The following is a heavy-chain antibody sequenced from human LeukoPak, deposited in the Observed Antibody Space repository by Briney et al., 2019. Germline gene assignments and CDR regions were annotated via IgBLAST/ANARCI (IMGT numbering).Heavy chain of an antibody. CDR1: GFTFSNYA. D-gene: IGHD4-23*01. CDR3: ARSRTGMVVTPWDY. J-gene: IGHJ4*02. Sequence: QPGGSLRLSCAASGFTFSNYAMHWVRQAPGKGLEWVAVISYDGSNRYYADSVKGRFTISRDNSKNTLYLQMNSLRADDTAVYYCARSRTGMVVTPWDYWGQGTLVTVSS. CDR2: ISYDGSNR. V-gene: IGHV3-30*04.